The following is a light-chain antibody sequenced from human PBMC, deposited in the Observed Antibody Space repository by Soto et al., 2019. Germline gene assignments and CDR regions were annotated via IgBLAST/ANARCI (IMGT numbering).Light chain of an antibody. CDR1: SSNIGSST. CDR3: SSWDDSLNAWV. CDR2: GND. J-gene: IGLJ3*02. V-gene: IGLV1-44*01. Sequence: QSVLTQPPSASGIPGQRVTISCSGSSSNIGSSTVNWYQQLPGTAPKLLIYGNDQRPSRVPDRFSGSKSGTSASLAFSGLQSEDEADYYCSSWDDSLNAWVFGGGTKVTVL.